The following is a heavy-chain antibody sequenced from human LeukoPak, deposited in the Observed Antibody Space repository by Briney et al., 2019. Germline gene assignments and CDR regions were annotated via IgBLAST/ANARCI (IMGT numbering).Heavy chain of an antibody. CDR2: ITPDGSDR. J-gene: IGHJ4*02. CDR3: VPGGLAVSGIDY. Sequence: GGSLRLSCAVSGFTSNNYWMSWVRQAPGKGLEWVANITPDGSDRYYVDSLKGRVTISRDNTKSSLYLQLNSLRAEDTAVYYCVPGGLAVSGIDYWGQGALVTVSS. D-gene: IGHD6-19*01. CDR1: GFTSNNYW. V-gene: IGHV3-7*01.